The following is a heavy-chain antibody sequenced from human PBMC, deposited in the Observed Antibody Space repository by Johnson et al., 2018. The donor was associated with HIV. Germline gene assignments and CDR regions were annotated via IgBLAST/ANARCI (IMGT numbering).Heavy chain of an antibody. CDR3: AKDGDHSGSPPEAFDI. D-gene: IGHD1-26*01. J-gene: IGHJ3*02. Sequence: QVQLVESGGGLVKPGGSLRLSCVASGFTFSDYYMTWVRQAPGKGLEWVSYISSSGSTIYSADSVKGRFTISRDNAKNSLYLQMNSLRAEDTAVYYCAKDGDHSGSPPEAFDIWGQGTMVTVSS. CDR2: ISSSGSTI. CDR1: GFTFSDYY. V-gene: IGHV3-11*04.